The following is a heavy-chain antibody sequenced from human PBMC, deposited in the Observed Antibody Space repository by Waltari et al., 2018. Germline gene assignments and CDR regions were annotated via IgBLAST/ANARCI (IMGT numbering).Heavy chain of an antibody. CDR1: GFTFSSYW. V-gene: IGHV3-74*01. J-gene: IGHJ4*02. Sequence: EVQLVESGGGLVQPGGSLRLSCAASGFTFSSYWMHWVRQAPGKGLVWVSRINSDGSSTSDADSVKGRFTISRDNARNTLYLRMNSLRAEDTAVYYCARVYSNYPLYYFDYWGQGTLVTVSS. CDR2: INSDGSST. D-gene: IGHD4-4*01. CDR3: ARVYSNYPLYYFDY.